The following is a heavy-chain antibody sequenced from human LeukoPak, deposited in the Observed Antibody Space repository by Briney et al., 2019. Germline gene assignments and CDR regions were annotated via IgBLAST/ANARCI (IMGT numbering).Heavy chain of an antibody. V-gene: IGHV1-24*01. CDR2: SDPEDGET. CDR1: GYTLTELS. CDR3: AISLLHSGSYGGWFDP. D-gene: IGHD1-26*01. Sequence: ASVKVSCKVSGYTLTELSMHWVRQAPGKGLGWMGGSDPEDGETIYAQKFQGRVTMTEDTSTDTAYMELSSLRSEDTAVYYCAISLLHSGSYGGWFDPWGQGTLVTVSS. J-gene: IGHJ5*02.